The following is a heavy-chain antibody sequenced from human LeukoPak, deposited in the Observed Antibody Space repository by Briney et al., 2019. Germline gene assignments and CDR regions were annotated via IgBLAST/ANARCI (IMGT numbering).Heavy chain of an antibody. D-gene: IGHD5-12*01. J-gene: IGHJ4*02. CDR3: ARDPSNSAGYHAHFDS. CDR2: ISCYNGDT. CDR1: GYTFTHHG. V-gene: IGHV1-18*04. Sequence: ASVKVSCKASGYTFTHHGISWVQQAPGQGLEWMGWISCYNGDTMYAQNVQGRVTLSTDTSTNTAYIELRSLSSDDTAMYYCARDPSNSAGYHAHFDSWGQGTLVTVSS.